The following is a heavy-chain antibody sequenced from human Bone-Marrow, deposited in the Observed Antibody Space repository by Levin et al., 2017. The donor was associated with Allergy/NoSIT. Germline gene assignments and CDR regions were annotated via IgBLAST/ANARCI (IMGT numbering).Heavy chain of an antibody. Sequence: PSQTLSLPCSVSGDSFTSGGFYWTWIRQHPGRGLEWIGYIYHSGSSYYNPSLKSRLSMSVDTSKNQFSLNLTSVTAADPALYYCAKEAPSVSELRGSFFDSWGPGILVTVSS. D-gene: IGHD2-8*01. CDR3: AKEAPSVSELRGSFFDS. CDR2: IYHSGSS. CDR1: GDSFTSGGFY. J-gene: IGHJ4*02. V-gene: IGHV4-31*03.